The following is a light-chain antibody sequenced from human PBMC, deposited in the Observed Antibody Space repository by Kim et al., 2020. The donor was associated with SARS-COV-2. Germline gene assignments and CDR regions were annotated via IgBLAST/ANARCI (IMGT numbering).Light chain of an antibody. V-gene: IGKV1-33*01. CDR1: QDISNY. CDR2: DAS. J-gene: IGKJ4*01. Sequence: DIQMTQSPSSLSASVGDRVTITCQASQDISNYLNLYQQKQGKAPKLLIYDASNLETGVPSRFSGSGSGTDFTFTISSLQPEDIATYYCQQYDNLPLTFGGGTKVDIK. CDR3: QQYDNLPLT.